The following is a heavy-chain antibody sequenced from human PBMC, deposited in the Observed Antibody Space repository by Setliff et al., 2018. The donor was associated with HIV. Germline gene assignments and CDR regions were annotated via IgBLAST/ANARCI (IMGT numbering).Heavy chain of an antibody. J-gene: IGHJ4*02. CDR2: ISGSGDST. D-gene: IGHD1-26*01. CDR3: ARDRYSGSSTDY. Sequence: GGSLRLSCAPPGFTFASYAMSWVRQAPGKGLEWVSVISGSGDSTFYADSLKGRFTISRDNSKNTLYLQMNSLRAEDTAVYYCARDRYSGSSTDYWGQGTLVTVSS. V-gene: IGHV3-23*01. CDR1: GFTFASYA.